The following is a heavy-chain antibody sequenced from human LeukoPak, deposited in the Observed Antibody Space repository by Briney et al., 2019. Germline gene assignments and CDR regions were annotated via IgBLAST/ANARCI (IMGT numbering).Heavy chain of an antibody. CDR1: GYTFTGYY. CDR2: INPNGGGT. D-gene: IGHD1-26*01. CDR3: ARGGSYFTS. V-gene: IGHV1-2*02. J-gene: IGHJ4*02. Sequence: ASVKVSCKASGYTFTGYYMHWVRQAPGQGLEWMGWINPNGGGTTYAQKFQGRVTVTSDTSISTTYMELSRVRSDDTAVYYCARGGSYFTSWGQGTLVTVSS.